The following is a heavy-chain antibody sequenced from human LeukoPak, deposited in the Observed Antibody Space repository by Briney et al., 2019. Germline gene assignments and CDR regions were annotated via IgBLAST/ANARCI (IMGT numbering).Heavy chain of an antibody. J-gene: IGHJ5*02. V-gene: IGHV4-59*01. CDR3: ARDTSIWGHNWFDP. D-gene: IGHD3-16*01. Sequence: PSETLSLTCTVSGGSISSYYWSWIRQPPGKGLEWIGYIYYSGSTNYNPSLKSRVTISVDTSKNQFSLKLSSVTAADTAVYYCARDTSIWGHNWFDPWGQGTLVTVSS. CDR1: GGSISSYY. CDR2: IYYSGST.